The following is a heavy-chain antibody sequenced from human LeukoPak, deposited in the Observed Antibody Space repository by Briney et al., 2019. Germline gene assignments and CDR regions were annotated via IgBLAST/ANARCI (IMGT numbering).Heavy chain of an antibody. V-gene: IGHV4-59*08. Sequence: SETLSLTCIDSGGYISSYFWSWIRQPPGKGLEWIGNTHDSGSTNFNPSLKSRVTISVDTSKNQFSLKLSSLTAADTAVYYCASHVGHYDGSGYYYDWYFDLWGRGTLVTVSS. CDR1: GGYISSYF. CDR2: THDSGST. D-gene: IGHD3-22*01. J-gene: IGHJ2*01. CDR3: ASHVGHYDGSGYYYDWYFDL.